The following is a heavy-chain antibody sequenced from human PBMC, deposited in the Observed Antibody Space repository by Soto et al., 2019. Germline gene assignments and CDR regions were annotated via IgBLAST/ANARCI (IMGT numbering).Heavy chain of an antibody. CDR1: GFAFRSYN. Sequence: GGSLRLSCASSGFAFRSYNMNWVRQAPGKGLDLVASISSGSSNIYYADSVKGRFTISRDNAKNSLFLQMDSLRAEDSAVYYCASATVVAATFDFWGQGTLVTVSS. D-gene: IGHD2-15*01. CDR2: ISSGSSNI. J-gene: IGHJ4*02. V-gene: IGHV3-21*01. CDR3: ASATVVAATFDF.